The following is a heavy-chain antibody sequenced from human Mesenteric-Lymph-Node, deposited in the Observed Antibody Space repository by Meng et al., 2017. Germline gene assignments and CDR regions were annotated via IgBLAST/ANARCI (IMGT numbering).Heavy chain of an antibody. CDR1: GFTVSSNS. CDR2: ITAAGIT. J-gene: IGHJ4*02. V-gene: IGHV3-23*04. Sequence: GQLVVSGGGVVKTGGSLRLSCAASGFTVSSNSMSWVRQAPGKGLEWVSVITAAGITYYADSVKGRFSISRDTSKNTVYLQMNSLRAEDTAIYYCAKLVRNWGQGTLVTVSS. CDR3: AKLVRN.